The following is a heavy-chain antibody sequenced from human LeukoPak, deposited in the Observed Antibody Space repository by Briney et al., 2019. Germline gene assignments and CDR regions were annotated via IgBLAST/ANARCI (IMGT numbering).Heavy chain of an antibody. CDR2: ISWNSDNT. J-gene: IGHJ3*01. Sequence: PGRSLTLSCAASGFNFDDYAMHWVRQAPGKGLEWVSGISWNSDNTVYADSVKGRFTVSRENAKNSLSLQLNSLRPEDMALYYCAKGISGSHRRGALDVWGQGTLVIVSS. CDR3: AKGISGSHRRGALDV. D-gene: IGHD6-19*01. CDR1: GFNFDDYA. V-gene: IGHV3-9*03.